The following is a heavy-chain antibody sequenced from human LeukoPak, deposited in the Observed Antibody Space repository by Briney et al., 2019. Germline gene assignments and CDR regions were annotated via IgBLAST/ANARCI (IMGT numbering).Heavy chain of an antibody. CDR3: ASSPDSYSGSYYRYWYFDL. D-gene: IGHD1-26*01. Sequence: SETLSLTCAVHGGSFSGYYWSWIRQPPGKGLEWIGEINHSGSTNYNPSLKSRVTISVDTSKNQFSLKLSSVTAADTAVYYCASSPDSYSGSYYRYWYFDLWGRGTLVTVSS. CDR1: GGSFSGYY. CDR2: INHSGST. V-gene: IGHV4-34*01. J-gene: IGHJ2*01.